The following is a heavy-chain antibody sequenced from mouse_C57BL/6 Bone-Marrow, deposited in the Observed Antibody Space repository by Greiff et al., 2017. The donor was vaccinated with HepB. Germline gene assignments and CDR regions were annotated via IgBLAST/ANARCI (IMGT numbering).Heavy chain of an antibody. Sequence: QVQLQQPGAELVRPGSSVKLSCKASGYTFTSYWMHWVKQRPIQGLEWIGNIDPSDSETHYNQKFKDKATLTVDKSSSTAYMQLRSLTSEDSAVYYCAREAATMVTTSAMDYWGQGTSVTVSS. J-gene: IGHJ4*01. CDR3: AREAATMVTTSAMDY. CDR1: GYTFTSYW. CDR2: IDPSDSET. D-gene: IGHD2-2*01. V-gene: IGHV1-52*01.